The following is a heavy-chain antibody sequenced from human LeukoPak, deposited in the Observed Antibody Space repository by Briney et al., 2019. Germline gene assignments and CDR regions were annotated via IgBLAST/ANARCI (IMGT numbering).Heavy chain of an antibody. J-gene: IGHJ3*02. CDR1: GFTVSSNY. D-gene: IGHD2-21*02. V-gene: IGHV3-53*01. CDR2: IYSGGST. Sequence: PGGSLRLSCAASGFTVSSNYMSWVRQAPGKGLEWVSVIYSGGSTYYADSVKGRFTISRDNSKNTLYLQMNSLRAEDTAVYYCAKDLEAYCGGDCYVDAFDIWSQGTMVTVSS. CDR3: AKDLEAYCGGDCYVDAFDI.